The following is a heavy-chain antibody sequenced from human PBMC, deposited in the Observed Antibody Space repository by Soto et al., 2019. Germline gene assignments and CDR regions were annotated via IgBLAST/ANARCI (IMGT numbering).Heavy chain of an antibody. V-gene: IGHV3-74*01. CDR2: IKSDGSGT. Sequence: EVQLVESGGGSVQPGGSLRLSCAASGFTFSSYWMHWVRQAPAKGLVSVSRIKSDGSGTYDADSVKGRLTISRDNAKNTLYLQMNSLRAEDTAVYYCARGDGDYYDGNGYLGRHWGHATLVTVSS. CDR3: ARGDGDYYDGNGYLGRH. D-gene: IGHD3-22*01. J-gene: IGHJ4*01. CDR1: GFTFSSYW.